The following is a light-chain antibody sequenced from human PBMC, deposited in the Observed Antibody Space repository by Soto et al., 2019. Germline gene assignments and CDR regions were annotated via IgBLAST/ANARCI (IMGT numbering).Light chain of an antibody. CDR1: SSDVGGYNY. CDR3: CSYAGTSLWV. V-gene: IGLV2-11*01. J-gene: IGLJ3*02. Sequence: QSALTQPRSVSGSPGQSVTISCTGTSSDVGGYNYVSWYQQHPGKAPKLVIYDVSKRPSGVPDRFSGSKSGNTASLTISGLQAEDEAHYYCCSYAGTSLWVFGGGTKLTVL. CDR2: DVS.